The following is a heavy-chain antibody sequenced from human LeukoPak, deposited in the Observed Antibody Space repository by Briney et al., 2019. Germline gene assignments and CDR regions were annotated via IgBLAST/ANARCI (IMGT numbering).Heavy chain of an antibody. V-gene: IGHV3-30*02. D-gene: IGHD2-2*02. CDR1: GFTFSSFG. J-gene: IGHJ4*02. Sequence: GGSLRLSCAASGFTFSSFGMHWVRQAPGKGLEWVAFMRYDGSNKYYADSVKGRFTISRDNSKNTLYPQMNSLRAEDTTVYYCARDVVPAAIGYYFDYWGQGTLVTVSS. CDR2: MRYDGSNK. CDR3: ARDVVPAAIGYYFDY.